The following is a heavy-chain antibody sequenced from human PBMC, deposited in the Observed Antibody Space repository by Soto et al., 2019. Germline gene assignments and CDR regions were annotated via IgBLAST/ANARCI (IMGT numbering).Heavy chain of an antibody. Sequence: GGSLRLSCAASGFTFSSYAMSWVRQAPGKGLKWVSTISGSGGGTYYADSVKGRFTISRDNSKNTLYLQMNSLRAEDTAVYYCAKAVVAGTFYYYGMDVWGQGTTVTVSS. D-gene: IGHD6-19*01. CDR1: GFTFSSYA. CDR3: AKAVVAGTFYYYGMDV. J-gene: IGHJ6*02. CDR2: ISGSGGGT. V-gene: IGHV3-23*01.